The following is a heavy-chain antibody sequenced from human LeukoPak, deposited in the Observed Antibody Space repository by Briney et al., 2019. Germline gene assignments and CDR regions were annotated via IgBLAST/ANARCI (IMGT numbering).Heavy chain of an antibody. CDR3: ARSRGGSVHSDS. CDR1: GDSVSSNNIAT. J-gene: IGHJ5*01. Sequence: SQTLSLTCAISGDSVSSNNIATWNWIRQSPSRGLEWLGRTYYRSKWSQDYALSVKSRITINADTSKNQFSLQLKSATPEDTAVYYCARSRGGSVHSDSWGQGTLVTVSS. CDR2: TYYRSKWSQ. D-gene: IGHD2-15*01. V-gene: IGHV6-1*01.